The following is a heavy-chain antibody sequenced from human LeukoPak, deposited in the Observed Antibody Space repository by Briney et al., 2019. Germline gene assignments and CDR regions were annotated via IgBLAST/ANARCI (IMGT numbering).Heavy chain of an antibody. CDR1: GGSFSSYY. J-gene: IGHJ4*02. CDR2: INHSEGT. Sequence: PSETLSLTCAVYGGSFSSYYWSWIRQPPGKGLEWIGEINHSEGTNYSPSLKSRVTMSLDTSKNQFSLKLSSVTAADTAVYYCARYSRGGGAASDYWGQGTLVTVSS. D-gene: IGHD3-16*01. CDR3: ARYSRGGGAASDY. V-gene: IGHV4-34*01.